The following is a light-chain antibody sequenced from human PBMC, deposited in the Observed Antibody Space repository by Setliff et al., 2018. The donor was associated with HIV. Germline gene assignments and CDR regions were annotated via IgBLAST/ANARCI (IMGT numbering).Light chain of an antibody. CDR2: YDN. Sequence: SYELTQPPSVSVAPGKTATITCGGNDIGSKNVHWYQQKPGLAPVLVIYYDNDRPSGIPERFSGSNSGNTATLTISRVEAGDEADYYCQVWNSGSDHRCVFGTGTKVPS. CDR3: QVWNSGSDHRCV. V-gene: IGLV3-21*04. J-gene: IGLJ1*01. CDR1: DIGSKN.